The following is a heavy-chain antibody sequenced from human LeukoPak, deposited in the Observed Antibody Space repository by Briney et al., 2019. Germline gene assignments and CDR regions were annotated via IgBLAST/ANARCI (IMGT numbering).Heavy chain of an antibody. Sequence: GGSLSLSCAASGFTVSSNDMSWVRQAPGKGLEWVSVISSSGGTTYYSDSVKGRFIISRDNSKNTLYLQMNSLRAEDTAVYYCAKAGIAVPATPEYCGQGTQVTVSS. CDR1: GFTVSSND. CDR3: AKAGIAVPATPEY. V-gene: IGHV3-23*01. CDR2: ISSSGGTT. D-gene: IGHD6-19*01. J-gene: IGHJ4*02.